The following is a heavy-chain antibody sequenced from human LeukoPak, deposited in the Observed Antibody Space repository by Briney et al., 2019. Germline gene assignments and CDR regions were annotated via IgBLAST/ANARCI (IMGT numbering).Heavy chain of an antibody. CDR3: ARCNSGWYSRGGGSIYYGMDV. CDR2: IYHSGST. D-gene: IGHD6-19*01. Sequence: PSGTLSLTCAVSGGSISSSNWWSWVRQPPGKGLEWIGEIYHSGSTNYNPSLKSRVTISVDKSKNQFSLKLSSVTAADTAVYYCARCNSGWYSRGGGSIYYGMDVWGQGTTVTVSS. J-gene: IGHJ6*02. V-gene: IGHV4-4*02. CDR1: GGSISSSNW.